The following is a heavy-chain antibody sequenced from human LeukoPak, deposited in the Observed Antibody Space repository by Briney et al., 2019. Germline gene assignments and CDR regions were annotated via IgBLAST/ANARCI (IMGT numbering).Heavy chain of an antibody. Sequence: SVKVSCKASGGTFSSYAISWVRQAPGQGLEWMGGIIPIFGTANYAQKFQGRVTITADKSTSTAYMELSSLRSEDTAVYYCARERSAAGTIWRFDPWGQGTLVTVSS. CDR3: ARERSAAGTIWRFDP. CDR2: IIPIFGTA. J-gene: IGHJ5*02. V-gene: IGHV1-69*06. D-gene: IGHD6-13*01. CDR1: GGTFSSYA.